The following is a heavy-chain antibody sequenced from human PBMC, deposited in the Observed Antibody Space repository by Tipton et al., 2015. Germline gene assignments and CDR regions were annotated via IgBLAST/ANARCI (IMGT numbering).Heavy chain of an antibody. CDR2: ISTSGNTI. CDR3: ARGGSGWRVPFYYYGMDV. V-gene: IGHV3-11*01. Sequence: SLRLSCATSGFTFSDYYMSWIRQAPGKGLEWVSYISTSGNTIYYADSVKGRFTISRDNAKNSLYLQMNSLRAEDTAVYYCARGGSGWRVPFYYYGMDVWGQGTPVTVSS. D-gene: IGHD6-19*01. J-gene: IGHJ6*02. CDR1: GFTFSDYY.